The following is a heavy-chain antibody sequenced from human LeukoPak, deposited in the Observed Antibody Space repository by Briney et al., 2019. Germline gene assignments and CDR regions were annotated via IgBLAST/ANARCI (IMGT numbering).Heavy chain of an antibody. D-gene: IGHD6-13*01. CDR2: INPNSGGT. V-gene: IGHV1-2*06. CDR1: GYTFTGYY. J-gene: IGHJ4*02. Sequence: ASVKVSCKDSGYTFTGYYMHWVRQAPGQGLEWMGRINPNSGGTNYAQKFQGRVTMTRDTSISTAYMELSRLRSDDTAVYYCARWGAAAAGTFDYWGQGTLVTVPS. CDR3: ARWGAAAAGTFDY.